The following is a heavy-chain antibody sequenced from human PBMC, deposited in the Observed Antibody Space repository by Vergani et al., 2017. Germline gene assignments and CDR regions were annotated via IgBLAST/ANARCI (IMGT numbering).Heavy chain of an antibody. V-gene: IGHV4-34*01. D-gene: IGHD2-2*01. CDR2: INHSGST. J-gene: IGHJ6*03. CDR3: ARVVVPAANYMDV. CDR1: GGSFSGYY. Sequence: QVQLQQWGAGLLKPSETLSLTCAVYGGSFSGYYWTWVCQPPGKGLEWIGEINHSGSTNYNPSLKSRVTISVDTSKNQFPLKLSSVTAADTAVYYCARVVVPAANYMDVWGKGTTVTVSS.